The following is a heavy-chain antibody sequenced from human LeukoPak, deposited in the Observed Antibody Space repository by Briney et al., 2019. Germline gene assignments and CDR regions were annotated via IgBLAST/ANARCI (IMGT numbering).Heavy chain of an antibody. CDR1: GGTFSSYA. J-gene: IGHJ6*03. D-gene: IGHD2-2*01. Sequence: GSSVKVSCKASGGTFSSYAISWVRQAPGQGLEWMGGIIPIFGTANYAQKFQGRVTITTDESTSTAYMELSSLRSEDTAVYYCARDLRSSSTSFYYYMDVWGKGTTVTVSS. V-gene: IGHV1-69*05. CDR2: IIPIFGTA. CDR3: ARDLRSSSTSFYYYMDV.